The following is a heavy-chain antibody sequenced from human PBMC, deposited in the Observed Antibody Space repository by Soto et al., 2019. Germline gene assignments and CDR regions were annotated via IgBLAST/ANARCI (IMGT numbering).Heavy chain of an antibody. V-gene: IGHV1-2*04. Sequence: GASVKVSCKASGYTFTGYYMHWVRQAPGQGLEWMGWINPNSGGTNYAQKFQGWVTMTRDTSISTAYMELSRLRSDDTAVYYCAQRVRHGSGYYGTDVWGQGTTVNVSS. CDR1: GYTFTGYY. D-gene: IGHD3-10*01. CDR2: INPNSGGT. J-gene: IGHJ6*02. CDR3: AQRVRHGSGYYGTDV.